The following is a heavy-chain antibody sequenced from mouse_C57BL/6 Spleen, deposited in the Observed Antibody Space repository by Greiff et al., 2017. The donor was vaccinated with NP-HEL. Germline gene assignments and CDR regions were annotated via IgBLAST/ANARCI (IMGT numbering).Heavy chain of an antibody. CDR1: GYAFTNYL. CDR2: INPGSGGT. V-gene: IGHV1-54*01. CDR3: ARNSNYGGDAMDY. Sequence: QVQLKQSGAELVRPGTSVKVSCKASGYAFTNYLIEWVKQRPGQGLEWIGVINPGSGGTNYNEKFKGKATLTADKSSSTAYMQLSSLTSEDSAVYFCARNSNYGGDAMDYWGQGTSVTVSS. J-gene: IGHJ4*01. D-gene: IGHD2-5*01.